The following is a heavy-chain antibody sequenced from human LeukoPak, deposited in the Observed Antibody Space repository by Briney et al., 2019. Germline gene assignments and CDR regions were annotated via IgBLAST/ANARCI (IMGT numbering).Heavy chain of an antibody. Sequence: QSGGSLRLSCAASGFTFSSYAMHWVRQAPGKGLEWVAVISYDGSNKYYADSVKGRFTISRDNSKNTLYLQMNSMRAEDTAVYYCARRGSGYGQFDYWGQGTLVTVSS. J-gene: IGHJ4*02. D-gene: IGHD5-12*01. CDR2: ISYDGSNK. CDR1: GFTFSSYA. V-gene: IGHV3-30-3*01. CDR3: ARRGSGYGQFDY.